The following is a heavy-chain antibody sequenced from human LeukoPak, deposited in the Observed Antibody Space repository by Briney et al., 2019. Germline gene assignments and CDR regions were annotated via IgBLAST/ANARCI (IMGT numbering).Heavy chain of an antibody. Sequence: SETLSLTRTVSGGSISSYYWSWIRQPPGKGLEWIGYIYYSGSTNYNPSLKSRVTISVDTSKNQFSLKLSSVTAADTAVYYCASHYSGSSWLAEYFQHWGQGTLVTVSS. CDR3: ASHYSGSSWLAEYFQH. J-gene: IGHJ1*01. CDR2: IYYSGST. V-gene: IGHV4-59*08. CDR1: GGSISSYY. D-gene: IGHD1-26*01.